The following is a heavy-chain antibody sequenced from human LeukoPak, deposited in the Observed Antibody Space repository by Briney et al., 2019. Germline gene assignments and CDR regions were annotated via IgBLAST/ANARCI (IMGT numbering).Heavy chain of an antibody. D-gene: IGHD2-21*02. Sequence: GGSLRLSCAASGFTYSSHSMNWVRQAPGKGLEWVSSISRTSNYIYYADSVKGRFTISRDNAKNSLYLQMNSLRAEDSAVYYCARACGGDCYLGDYWGQGTLVTVSS. CDR1: GFTYSSHS. J-gene: IGHJ4*02. CDR3: ARACGGDCYLGDY. CDR2: ISRTSNYI. V-gene: IGHV3-21*01.